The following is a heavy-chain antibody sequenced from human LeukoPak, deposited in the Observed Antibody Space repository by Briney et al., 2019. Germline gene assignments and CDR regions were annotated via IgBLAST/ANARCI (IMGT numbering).Heavy chain of an antibody. CDR2: ISDYNGNT. V-gene: IGHV1-18*01. CDR3: ARVFTDCGGDCACPYWYFDL. D-gene: IGHD2-21*02. Sequence: ASVTVSFTSSGYTFTNYGISWVRQAPGQGLEWMGWISDYNGNTNYAQKLQGRVTMTTDTSTSTAYMELRSLRSDDTAVYYCARVFTDCGGDCACPYWYFDLWGRGTLVTVSS. CDR1: GYTFTNYG. J-gene: IGHJ2*01.